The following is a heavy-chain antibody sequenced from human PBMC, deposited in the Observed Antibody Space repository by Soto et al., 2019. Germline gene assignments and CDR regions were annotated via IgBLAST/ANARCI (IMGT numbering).Heavy chain of an antibody. CDR1: GGSISSGSYY. CDR2: IYYSGST. Sequence: PTETLSLTCTVSGGSISSGSYYWGWIRQPPGKGLEWIGYIYYSGSTNYNPSLKSRVTISVDTSKNQFSLKLSSVTAADTAVYYCARMKYDFWSGYFHYWGQGTLVTVSS. J-gene: IGHJ4*02. V-gene: IGHV4-61*01. D-gene: IGHD3-3*01. CDR3: ARMKYDFWSGYFHY.